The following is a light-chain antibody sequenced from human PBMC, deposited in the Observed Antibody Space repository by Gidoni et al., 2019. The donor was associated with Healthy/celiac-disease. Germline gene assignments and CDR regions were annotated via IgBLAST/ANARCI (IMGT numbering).Light chain of an antibody. CDR1: SSAVGSYNL. CDR2: EAI. CDR3: CSYAGSSTLV. J-gene: IGLJ3*02. V-gene: IGLV2-23*01. Sequence: QSALTQPASVSGSPGQSITISCTGTSSAVGSYNLVSWYQQHPGKAPKLMIYEAIKRPSGVSNRFSGSKSGNTASLTISGLQAEDEADYYCCSYAGSSTLVFGGGTKLTVL.